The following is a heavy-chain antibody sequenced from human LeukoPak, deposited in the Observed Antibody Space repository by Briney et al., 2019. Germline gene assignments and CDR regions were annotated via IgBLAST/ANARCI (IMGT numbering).Heavy chain of an antibody. J-gene: IGHJ6*02. CDR1: GFTVSSNY. CDR3: ARDHHYDSSGYYLPYYYYYGMDV. Sequence: GGSLRLSCAASGFTVSSNYMSWVRQAPGKGLEWVSVIYSGGSTYYADSVKGRFTISRDNSKNTLYLQMNSLRAEDTAVYYCARDHHYDSSGYYLPYYYYYGMDVWGQGTTVTVSS. V-gene: IGHV3-66*01. D-gene: IGHD3-22*01. CDR2: IYSGGST.